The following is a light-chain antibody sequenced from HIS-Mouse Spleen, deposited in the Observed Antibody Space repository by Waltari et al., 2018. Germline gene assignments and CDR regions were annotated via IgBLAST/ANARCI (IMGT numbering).Light chain of an antibody. CDR2: QDS. Sequence: SYELTQPPSVSVSPGQTASITCSGDKLGDKYACWYQQKPGQSPVLVIYQDSKRPSGIPRRFSGSNSGNTATLTISGTQAMDEADYYCQAWDSSTDVVFGGGTKLTVL. CDR3: QAWDSSTDVV. CDR1: KLGDKY. J-gene: IGLJ2*01. V-gene: IGLV3-1*01.